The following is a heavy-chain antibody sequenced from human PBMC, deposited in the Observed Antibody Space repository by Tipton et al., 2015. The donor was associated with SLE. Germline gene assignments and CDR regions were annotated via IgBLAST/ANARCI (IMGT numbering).Heavy chain of an antibody. CDR3: ARSDYSDGVLYFDY. J-gene: IGHJ4*02. Sequence: VQLVQSGGGLVQPGWSLRLSCAVSGFTVSRNYMSWVRQAPGKSLEWVSLLYSDGRTSYADSVKGRFTISRDNSKDTLYLQMIGLRAEDTAVYYCARSDYSDGVLYFDYWGQGTLVTVSS. V-gene: IGHV3-53*04. D-gene: IGHD3-22*01. CDR2: LYSDGRT. CDR1: GFTVSRNY.